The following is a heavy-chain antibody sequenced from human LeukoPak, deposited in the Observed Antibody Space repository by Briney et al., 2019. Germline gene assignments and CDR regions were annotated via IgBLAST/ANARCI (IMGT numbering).Heavy chain of an antibody. CDR3: IVFGDSNH. CDR2: IYENGGTT. V-gene: IGHV3-23*01. Sequence: GGSLRLSCVGSGFTFRSHAMSWVRQAPEKGLEFVSGIYENGGTTYYADSVKGRFPISRDNSKNTLYLQMDSLSVEDTAVYYCIVFGDSNHWGQGTLVTVSS. D-gene: IGHD4-17*01. J-gene: IGHJ5*02. CDR1: GFTFRSHA.